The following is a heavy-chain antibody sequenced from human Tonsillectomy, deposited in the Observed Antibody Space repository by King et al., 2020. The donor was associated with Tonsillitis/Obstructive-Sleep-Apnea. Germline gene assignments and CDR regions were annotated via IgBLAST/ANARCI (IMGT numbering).Heavy chain of an antibody. Sequence: VQLVESGGGLVKPGGSLRLSCAASGFTFSNAWMSWVRQAPGKGLEWVCRIKSKTDGGTTDYAAPVKGRFTISRDDSKNTLYLQMNSLKTEDTAVYYCTTRLGYCSSTSCYTDYYYYMDVWGKGTTVTVSS. J-gene: IGHJ6*03. D-gene: IGHD2-2*02. V-gene: IGHV3-15*01. CDR3: TTRLGYCSSTSCYTDYYYYMDV. CDR1: GFTFSNAW. CDR2: IKSKTDGGTT.